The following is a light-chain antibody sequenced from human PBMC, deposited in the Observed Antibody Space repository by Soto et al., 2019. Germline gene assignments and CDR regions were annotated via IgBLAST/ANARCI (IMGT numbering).Light chain of an antibody. CDR3: QTFDNTLRGSV. J-gene: IGLJ2*01. Sequence: QSVLTQPPSVSGAPGQRVIMSCTGTSSNIGADSHVHWYQQLPGAAPKLLISATDNRASGVPDRFSGSKSGASASLAVTGLPAEDETEYYCQTFDNTLRGSVFGGGTKVTVL. CDR1: SSNIGADSH. CDR2: ATD. V-gene: IGLV1-40*01.